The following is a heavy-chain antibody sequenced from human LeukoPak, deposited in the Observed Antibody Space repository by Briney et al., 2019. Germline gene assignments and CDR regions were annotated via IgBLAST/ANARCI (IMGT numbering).Heavy chain of an antibody. CDR1: GGSFSGYY. D-gene: IGHD5-18*01. CDR3: ARAALSGYSYGSYFDY. CDR2: ISHSGST. V-gene: IGHV4-34*01. Sequence: SETLSLTCAVYGGSFSGYYWSWIRQPPGKGLERIGEISHSGSTNYNPSLKSRVTISVDTSKNQFSLKLSSVTAADTAVYYCARAALSGYSYGSYFDYWGQGTLVTVSS. J-gene: IGHJ4*02.